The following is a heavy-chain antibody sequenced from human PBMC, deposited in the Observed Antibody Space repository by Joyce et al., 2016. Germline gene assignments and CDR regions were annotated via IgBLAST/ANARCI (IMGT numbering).Heavy chain of an antibody. CDR2: KGKIDGGAT. V-gene: IGHV3-15*01. D-gene: IGHD3-9*01. J-gene: IGHJ4*02. CDR3: TTGEYFDTRGYPEATDY. Sequence: KGKIDGGATDYAAPVKGRFIISRDDSKNTFYLQMNILKIEDTAVYYCTTGEYFDTRGYPEATDYWGQGTLVIVSS.